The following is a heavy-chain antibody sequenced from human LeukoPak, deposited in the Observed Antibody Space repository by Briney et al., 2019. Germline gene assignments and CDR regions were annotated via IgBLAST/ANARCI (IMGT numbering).Heavy chain of an antibody. D-gene: IGHD2-8*01. CDR3: ATLNGGLFEY. CDR2: IHQHGNEK. J-gene: IGHJ4*02. CDR1: GFTFSNYW. Sequence: PGGSLSLSCAASGFTFSNYWMSWVRQAPGKGLEWVASIHQHGNEKYFVDSVRGRFTITRDNAKNSLYLQMSSLRAEDTAVYYCATLNGGLFEYWGQGTLVTVSS. V-gene: IGHV3-7*01.